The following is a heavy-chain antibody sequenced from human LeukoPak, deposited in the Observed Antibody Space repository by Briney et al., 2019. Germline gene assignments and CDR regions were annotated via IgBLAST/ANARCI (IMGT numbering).Heavy chain of an antibody. D-gene: IGHD6-19*01. Sequence: SETLSLTCAVCGGSFSGYYWSWIRQPPGKGLEWIGEINHSGSTNYNPSLKSRVTISVDTSKNQFSLKLSSVTAADTAVYYCARASGWSYYFDYWGQGTLVTVSS. CDR1: GGSFSGYY. J-gene: IGHJ4*02. CDR2: INHSGST. V-gene: IGHV4-34*01. CDR3: ARASGWSYYFDY.